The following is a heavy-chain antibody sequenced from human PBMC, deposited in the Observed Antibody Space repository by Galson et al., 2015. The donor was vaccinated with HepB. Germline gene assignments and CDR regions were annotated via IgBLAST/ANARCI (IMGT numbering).Heavy chain of an antibody. J-gene: IGHJ6*02. CDR1: GYTLTDLS. CDR2: FDPEDGET. D-gene: IGHD2-21*01. CDR3: ALHGRGLVIGGYYGMDV. Sequence: SVRVSCKVSGYTLTDLSMHWVRQAPGKGLEWMGGFDPEDGETIYAQKFQGRVTMTEDTSTDPAYMELSSLRSEGTAVYYCALHGRGLVIGGYYGMDVWGQGTTVTVSS. V-gene: IGHV1-24*01.